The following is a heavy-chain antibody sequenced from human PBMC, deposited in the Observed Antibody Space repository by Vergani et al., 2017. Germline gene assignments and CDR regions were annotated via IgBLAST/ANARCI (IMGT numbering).Heavy chain of an antibody. CDR1: GYTFTGYY. V-gene: IGHV1-2*02. Sequence: QVQLVQSGAEVKKPGASVKVSCKASGYTFTGYYMHWVRQAPGQGLEWMGWINPNSGGTNYAQKFQGRVTMTRDTSISTAYMERSRLRSDDTAVYYCARRGYSYGYEAYGMDVWGQGTTVTVSS. D-gene: IGHD5-18*01. CDR2: INPNSGGT. J-gene: IGHJ6*02. CDR3: ARRGYSYGYEAYGMDV.